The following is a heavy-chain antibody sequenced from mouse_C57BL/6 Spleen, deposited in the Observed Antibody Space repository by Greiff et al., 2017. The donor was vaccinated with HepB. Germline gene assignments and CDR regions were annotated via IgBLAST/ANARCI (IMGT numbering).Heavy chain of an antibody. V-gene: IGHV1-82*01. J-gene: IGHJ1*03. D-gene: IGHD1-1*01. CDR3: ARGHYYGSSYGYFDV. CDR2: IYPGDGDT. CDR1: GYAFSSSW. Sequence: VQLQQSGPELVKPGASVKISCKASGYAFSSSWMNWVKQRPGKGLEWIGRIYPGDGDTNYNGKFKGKATLTADKSSSTAYMQLSSLTSEDSAVYFCARGHYYGSSYGYFDVWGTGTTVTVSS.